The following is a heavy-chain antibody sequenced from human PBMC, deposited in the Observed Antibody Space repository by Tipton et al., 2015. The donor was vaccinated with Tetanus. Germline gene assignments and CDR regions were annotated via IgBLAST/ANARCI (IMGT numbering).Heavy chain of an antibody. D-gene: IGHD3-22*01. CDR2: IDPNSGGT. J-gene: IGHJ6*02. CDR1: GYTFSGYY. Sequence: QMQLVQSGAEVKKPGASVKVSCKASGYTFSGYYMYWVRQAPGQGLEWVGWIDPNSGGTVYAPRFQGRVPMTRDTSTSTAYMELSSLRSDDTAVYYCARDRGNYIYYGMDVWGPGTTVTVS. V-gene: IGHV1-2*02. CDR3: ARDRGNYIYYGMDV.